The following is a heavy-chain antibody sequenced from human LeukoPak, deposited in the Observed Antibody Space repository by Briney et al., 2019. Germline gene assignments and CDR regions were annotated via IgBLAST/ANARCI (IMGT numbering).Heavy chain of an antibody. D-gene: IGHD1-26*01. V-gene: IGHV3-30*02. Sequence: QAGGSLRLSCAASGFTFSDFGMHWVRQAPGKGLEWLAFERYDGTNRYYRDSVKGRFTVSRDNSKNTLYLQMNTLTTDDTAVYYCAKDFRGSARYFDLWGRGTLVTVSA. J-gene: IGHJ2*01. CDR2: ERYDGTNR. CDR3: AKDFRGSARYFDL. CDR1: GFTFSDFG.